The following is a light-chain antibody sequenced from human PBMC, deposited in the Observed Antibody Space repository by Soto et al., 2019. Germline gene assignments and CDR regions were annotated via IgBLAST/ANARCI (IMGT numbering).Light chain of an antibody. CDR1: QSVSSY. Sequence: EIVLTQSPATLSLSPGERATLSCRASQSVSSYLAWYQQKPGQAPNLLIYDASNRAPGIPARFSGSGSGTDFTLTISSLEPEDFAVYFCQQRSNWPVTFGQGTKVEIK. CDR3: QQRSNWPVT. CDR2: DAS. J-gene: IGKJ1*01. V-gene: IGKV3-11*01.